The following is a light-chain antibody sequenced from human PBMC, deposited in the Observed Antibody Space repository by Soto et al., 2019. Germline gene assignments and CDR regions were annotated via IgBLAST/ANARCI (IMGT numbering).Light chain of an antibody. V-gene: IGKV3-15*01. CDR1: QSVSSN. CDR2: GAS. Sequence: EIVMTQSPATLSVSPGERATLSCRASQSVSSNLAWYQQKPGHAPRLLIYGASTRATGIPARFSGSGSGTEFTLTLSSLQSEDFAVYYCQQYNNWPPGTFGQGTKVEIK. CDR3: QQYNNWPPGT. J-gene: IGKJ1*01.